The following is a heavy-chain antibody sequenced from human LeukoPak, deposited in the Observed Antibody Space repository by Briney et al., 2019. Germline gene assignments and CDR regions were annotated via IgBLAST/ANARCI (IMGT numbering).Heavy chain of an antibody. CDR3: ARSPRARLYLFDY. V-gene: IGHV1-2*02. J-gene: IGHJ4*02. CDR2: INPNSGGT. D-gene: IGHD2-8*01. CDR1: GYTFTGYY. Sequence: ASVKVSCKASGYTFTGYYVHWVRQAPGQGLEWMGWINPNSGGTNYAQKFQGRVTMTRDTSISTAYMELSRLRSDDTAVYYCARSPRARLYLFDYWGQGTLVTVSS.